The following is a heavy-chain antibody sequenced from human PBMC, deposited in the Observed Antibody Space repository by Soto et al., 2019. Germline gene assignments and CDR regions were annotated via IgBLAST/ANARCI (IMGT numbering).Heavy chain of an antibody. D-gene: IGHD3-10*01. CDR1: GYTFTSYG. V-gene: IGHV1-18*01. J-gene: IGHJ6*02. CDR3: VRAPQVPRFYYCYGMDV. Sequence: QVQLVQSGAEVKKPGASVMVSCKASGYTFTSYGISWVRQAPGQGLEWMGWISADNGNKNYAQKFQGRFTMTTDTSTSTAYMELRSLRSDDTAVYYCVRAPQVPRFYYCYGMDVWGQGTTVTVSS. CDR2: ISADNGNK.